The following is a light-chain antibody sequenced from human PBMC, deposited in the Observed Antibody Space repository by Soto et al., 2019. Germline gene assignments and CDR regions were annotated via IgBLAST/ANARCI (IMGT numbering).Light chain of an antibody. CDR1: QSVSSTY. CDR2: GAS. Sequence: EIVLTQSPGTLSLSPGERATLSCRASQSVSSTYLAWYQQKPGQAPRLLIYGASSRASGIPDRFSGSGSGTDFTLTISSLQSEDFAVYYCQQYGSSPVPFGQGTKVDI. V-gene: IGKV3-20*01. CDR3: QQYGSSPVP. J-gene: IGKJ1*01.